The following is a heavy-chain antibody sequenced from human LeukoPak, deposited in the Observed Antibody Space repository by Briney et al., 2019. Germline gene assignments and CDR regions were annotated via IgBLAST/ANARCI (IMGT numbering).Heavy chain of an antibody. CDR2: ISGSGGST. V-gene: IGHV3-23*01. CDR3: AKAPSHYDSSGYYYFDC. D-gene: IGHD3-22*01. CDR1: GFTFSSYA. J-gene: IGHJ4*02. Sequence: GGSLRLSCAASGFTFSSYAMSWVRQAPGKGLEWVSAISGSGGSTYYADSVKGRFTISRDNSKNTLYLQMNSLRAEDTAVYYCAKAPSHYDSSGYYYFDCWGRGTLVTVSS.